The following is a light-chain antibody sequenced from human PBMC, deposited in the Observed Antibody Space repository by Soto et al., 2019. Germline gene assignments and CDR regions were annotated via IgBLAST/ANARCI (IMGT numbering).Light chain of an antibody. CDR1: SSDVGAYKY. CDR3: TSYVGNDIGV. V-gene: IGLV2-8*01. Sequence: QSALTQPPSASGSPGQSVTISCTGTSSDVGAYKYVSWYQQYPGKAPKLMIYEVTKRPSGVPDRFSGSKSGNTASLTVSGHQAEDVADYCCTSYVGNDIGVFGGGTKLTVL. J-gene: IGLJ3*02. CDR2: EVT.